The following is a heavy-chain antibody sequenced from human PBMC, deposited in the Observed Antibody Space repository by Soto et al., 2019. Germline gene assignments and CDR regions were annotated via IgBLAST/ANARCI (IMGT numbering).Heavy chain of an antibody. J-gene: IGHJ4*02. CDR3: ARLFSNFWHYFES. CDR1: GGSIRSGGYS. Sequence: PSETLSLTCSVSGGSIRSGGYSWSWSRQPPGKGREWIGKIYHSGSTYNSPSIRSRVTISVDRSKNQFSLKLSSVTAAATAVYYCARLFSNFWHYFESWGQGTLVTVSS. CDR2: IYHSGST. D-gene: IGHD1-7*01. V-gene: IGHV4-30-2*01.